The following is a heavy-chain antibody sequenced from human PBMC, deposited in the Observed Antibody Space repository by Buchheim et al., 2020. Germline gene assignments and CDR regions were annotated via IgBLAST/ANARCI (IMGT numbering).Heavy chain of an antibody. V-gene: IGHV1-8*01. CDR1: GYTFTSYD. Sequence: QVQLVQSGAEVKKPGASVKVSCKASGYTFTSYDINWVRQATGQGLEWMGWMNPNSGNTGYAQKFQGRVTMTRNTSISTAYMELSSLRSEDTAVYYCARGGLGPSYYDFWSGYYTGGFSWFDPWGQGTL. D-gene: IGHD3-3*01. CDR2: MNPNSGNT. CDR3: ARGGLGPSYYDFWSGYYTGGFSWFDP. J-gene: IGHJ5*02.